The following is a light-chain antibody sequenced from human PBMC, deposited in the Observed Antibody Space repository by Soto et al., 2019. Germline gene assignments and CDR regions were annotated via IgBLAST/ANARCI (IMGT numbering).Light chain of an antibody. CDR2: EVS. Sequence: QSAVTQLASLSGGPGQSIRSSCTGTSSDIGAYDYVSWYQQHPGRAPKLIIYEVSHRFSGLSYRFSGSKSGNTASLTISGLQADDEGDYYCTAVAPVRIYVFGSGTTVT. J-gene: IGLJ1*01. V-gene: IGLV2-14*03. CDR3: TAVAPVRIYV. CDR1: SSDIGAYDY.